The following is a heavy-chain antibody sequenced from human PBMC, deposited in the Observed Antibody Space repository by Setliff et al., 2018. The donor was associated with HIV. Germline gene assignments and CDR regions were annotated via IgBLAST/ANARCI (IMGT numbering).Heavy chain of an antibody. Sequence: SETLSLTCAVSGGSISSSNWWSWVRQSPGKGLEWIGEIYHSGSTDYNPSLKSRVTISVDKSRNQFSLRLSSVTAADTAIYYCARDKRASFDGLDVWGQGTTVTV. CDR3: ARDKRASFDGLDV. CDR1: GGSISSSNW. V-gene: IGHV4-4*02. J-gene: IGHJ6*02. CDR2: IYHSGST.